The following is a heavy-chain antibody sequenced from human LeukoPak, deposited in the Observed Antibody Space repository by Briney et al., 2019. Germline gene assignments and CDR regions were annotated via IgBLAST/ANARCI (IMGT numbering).Heavy chain of an antibody. D-gene: IGHD2-15*01. CDR1: GFSPYKYS. CDR2: IATDGGSA. CDR3: ARCSGGTCYSFHY. J-gene: IGHJ4*02. Sequence: GGGPRLSSAASGFSPYKYSIGGGRPAPRGGGGGGSIIATDGGSAYYADSVKGRFTMSRDNSKNGLYLQMSSLRAEDTALYYCARCSGGTCYSFHYWGQGTLVTVSS. V-gene: IGHV3-23*03.